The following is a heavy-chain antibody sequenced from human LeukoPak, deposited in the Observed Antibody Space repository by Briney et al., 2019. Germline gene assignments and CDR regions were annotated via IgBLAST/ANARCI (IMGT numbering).Heavy chain of an antibody. J-gene: IGHJ4*02. CDR3: ARGRPYSGGYHLDY. V-gene: IGHV4-39*02. CDR2: IYYSGST. CDR1: GDXXSSDRYY. D-gene: IGHD1-26*01. Sequence: ETLSLXXTVSGDXXSSDRYYGGWVRQPPGKGLEXIGNIYYSGSTYYNPSLKSRVTMSVDTSKNQFFLKLNSVTAADTAVYYCARGRPYSGGYHLDYWGQGTLVTVSA.